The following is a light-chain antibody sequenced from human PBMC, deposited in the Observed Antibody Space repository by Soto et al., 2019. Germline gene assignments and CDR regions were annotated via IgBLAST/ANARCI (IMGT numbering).Light chain of an antibody. CDR3: QQYMSSVT. CDR2: GAS. V-gene: IGKV3-20*01. J-gene: IGKJ1*01. CDR1: QSVDTTF. Sequence: EIVLPRSPGSLSLSPGQRATLSCRASQSVDTTFFAWYQKKPGQAPRLLIYGASKRATGIPDRFSGSGSGTDFTLIISRLEPEDCAVYYYQQYMSSVTFGQGTKVEIK.